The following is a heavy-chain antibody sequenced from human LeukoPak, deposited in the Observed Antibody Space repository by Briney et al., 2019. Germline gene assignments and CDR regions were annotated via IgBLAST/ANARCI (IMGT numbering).Heavy chain of an antibody. D-gene: IGHD1-1*01. V-gene: IGHV1-2*02. CDR2: INPNSGGS. J-gene: IGHJ4*02. CDR1: GYTFTGYY. Sequence: ASVKVSCKASGYTFTGYYMHWVRQAPGQGLEWMGWINPNSGGSNYAQKFQGRVTMTRDTSTSTVYMELSSLRSDDTAVYYCARGGRERRPFDYWGQGTLVTVSS. CDR3: ARGGRERRPFDY.